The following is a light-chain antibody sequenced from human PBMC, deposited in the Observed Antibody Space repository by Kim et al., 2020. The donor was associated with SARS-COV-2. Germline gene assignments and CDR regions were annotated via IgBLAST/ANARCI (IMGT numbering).Light chain of an antibody. CDR1: NIGSKS. Sequence: PGKTARMTCGGNNIGSKSVHWYQQKPGQAPVLVIYYDSDRPSGIPERFSGSNSGNTATLTISRVEAGDEADYYCQVWDSSSDHVVFGGGTQLTVL. CDR2: YDS. CDR3: QVWDSSSDHVV. V-gene: IGLV3-21*04. J-gene: IGLJ2*01.